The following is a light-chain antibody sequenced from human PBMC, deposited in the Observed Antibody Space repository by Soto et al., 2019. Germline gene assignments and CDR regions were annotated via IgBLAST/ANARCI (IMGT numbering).Light chain of an antibody. CDR1: QSVSSN. J-gene: IGKJ5*01. V-gene: IGKV3D-15*01. Sequence: EIVLTQSPGTLSLSPGERATLSCRASQSVSSNYLAWYQQKPGQAPRLLIYGASSRATGIPPRFSGSGSGTEFTLTISSLQSEDFAFYYCQYYNNWPPSITFGQGTRLEIK. CDR2: GAS. CDR3: QYYNNWPPSIT.